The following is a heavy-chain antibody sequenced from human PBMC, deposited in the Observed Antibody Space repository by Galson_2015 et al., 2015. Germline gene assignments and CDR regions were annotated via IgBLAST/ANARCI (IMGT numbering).Heavy chain of an antibody. CDR2: IDNSGST. Sequence: TLSLACAVSVGSISSGVYYWSWLRQAPGKGLEWIGYIDNSGSTSYNTSLESRVTISAGTSKNQLSLKLTSVTAADTAIYYCARYNGYDSVNWFDPWGQGILVIVSS. CDR3: ARYNGYDSVNWFDP. CDR1: VGSISSGVYY. V-gene: IGHV4-30-4*08. J-gene: IGHJ5*01. D-gene: IGHD5-12*01.